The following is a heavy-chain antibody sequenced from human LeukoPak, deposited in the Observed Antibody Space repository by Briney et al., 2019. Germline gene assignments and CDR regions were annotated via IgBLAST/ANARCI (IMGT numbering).Heavy chain of an antibody. D-gene: IGHD3-16*01. J-gene: IGHJ4*02. CDR1: GGSISSSSDY. CDR3: ARRIITFRAPYFDD. Sequence: SETLSLTCTVSGGSISSSSDYWGWIRQPPGKGLEWIANIHYSGGTFYNPSLKSRVTASVDTSKNQFFLRLSSVAAADTAVYYCARRIITFRAPYFDDWGQGTLVTVST. V-gene: IGHV4-39*01. CDR2: IHYSGGT.